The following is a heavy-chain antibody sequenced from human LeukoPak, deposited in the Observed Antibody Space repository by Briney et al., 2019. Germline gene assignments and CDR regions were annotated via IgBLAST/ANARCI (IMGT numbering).Heavy chain of an antibody. D-gene: IGHD4-17*01. CDR3: AKLVKERVTTVTKSYYFDY. Sequence: PGASLRLSCAASGFTFSSYAMSWVRQAPGKGLEWVSAISGRGGSTYYADSVKGRFTISRDNSKNTLYLQMNSLRAEDTAVYYCAKLVKERVTTVTKSYYFDYWGQGTLVTVSS. V-gene: IGHV3-23*01. CDR1: GFTFSSYA. J-gene: IGHJ4*02. CDR2: ISGRGGST.